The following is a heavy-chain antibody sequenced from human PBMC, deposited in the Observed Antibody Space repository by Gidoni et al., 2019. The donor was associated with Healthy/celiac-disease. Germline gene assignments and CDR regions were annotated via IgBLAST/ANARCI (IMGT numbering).Heavy chain of an antibody. Sequence: EVQLLESGGGLVQPGGSLRLSCAASGFTFSSYAMGWVRQAPGKGLEWVSAISGSGGSTYYADSVKGRFTIARDNSKNTLYLQMNSLRAEDTAVYYCARLGYCSSTSCYGSFDYWGQGTLVTVSS. CDR3: ARLGYCSSTSCYGSFDY. D-gene: IGHD2-2*01. V-gene: IGHV3-23*01. CDR1: GFTFSSYA. CDR2: ISGSGGST. J-gene: IGHJ4*02.